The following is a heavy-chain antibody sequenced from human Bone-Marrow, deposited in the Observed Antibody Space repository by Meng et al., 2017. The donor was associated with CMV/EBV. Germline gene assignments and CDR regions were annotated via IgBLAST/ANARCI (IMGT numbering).Heavy chain of an antibody. CDR3: ARDQSSTWPCDY. Sequence: ESLKISCAASGFTFSSYAMSWVRQPPGKGLEWIGSISDSGRTYYNPSLKSRVTISSDTSKNQFSLKLTPVTAADTAVYYCARDQSSTWPCDYWGQGTLVTVSS. CDR2: ISDSGRT. D-gene: IGHD6-13*01. V-gene: IGHV4-38-2*01. J-gene: IGHJ4*02. CDR1: GFTFSSYA.